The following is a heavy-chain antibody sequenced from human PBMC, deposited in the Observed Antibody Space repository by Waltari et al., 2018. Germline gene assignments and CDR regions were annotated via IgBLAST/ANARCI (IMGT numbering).Heavy chain of an antibody. J-gene: IGHJ4*02. CDR3: ARHERGYSYGWYFDY. CDR2: IYYSGST. V-gene: IGHV4-39*01. CDR1: GGSISSSSYY. D-gene: IGHD5-18*01. Sequence: QLQLQESGPGLVKPSETLSLTCTVSGGSISSSSYYWGWIRKPPGKGLEWIGSIYYSGSTYYNPSLKIRVTISVDTSKNQFSLKLSSVTAADTAVYYCARHERGYSYGWYFDYWGQGTLVTVSS.